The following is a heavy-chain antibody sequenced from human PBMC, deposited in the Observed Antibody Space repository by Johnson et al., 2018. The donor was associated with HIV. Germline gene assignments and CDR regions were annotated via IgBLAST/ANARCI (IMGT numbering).Heavy chain of an antibody. CDR2: TTPRGGGT. CDR3: ARGALGDWVDAFDI. D-gene: IGHD3-16*01. Sequence: VQLVESGGGLVQPGGSLRLSCAASGFTFSSYAMSWVRQAPGKGLEWVSATTPRGGGTYYADSVKGRFTISRDNSKNTLYLQMNSLRAEEKAVFYCARGALGDWVDAFDIWGQGTMVTVSS. V-gene: IGHV3-23*04. CDR1: GFTFSSYA. J-gene: IGHJ3*02.